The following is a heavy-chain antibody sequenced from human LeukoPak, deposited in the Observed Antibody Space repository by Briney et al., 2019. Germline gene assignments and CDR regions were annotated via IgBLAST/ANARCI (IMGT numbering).Heavy chain of an antibody. J-gene: IGHJ3*02. CDR2: IRNKANSYTT. D-gene: IGHD2-15*01. V-gene: IGHV3-72*01. CDR1: GFTFSDHY. CDR3: VKDLIWGGGNPTEEAFDI. Sequence: GGSLRLSCAASGFTFSDHYMDWVRQAPGKGLEWVGRIRNKANSYTTENAASVRGRFTISRDDSENSVYLQMNSLKSEDTAVYYCVKDLIWGGGNPTEEAFDIWGQGTMVTVSS.